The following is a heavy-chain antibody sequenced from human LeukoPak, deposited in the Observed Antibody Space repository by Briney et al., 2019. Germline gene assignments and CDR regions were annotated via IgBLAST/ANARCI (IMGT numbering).Heavy chain of an antibody. CDR2: ISYDGSNK. Sequence: GGSLRLSCAASGFTFSSYGMHWVRQAPGKGLEWVAVISYDGSNKYYAESVKGRFTISRDNSKNTLYLQMNSLRAEDTAVYYCAKDRYSSSWSRIDYWGQGTLVTVSS. V-gene: IGHV3-30*18. J-gene: IGHJ4*02. D-gene: IGHD6-13*01. CDR3: AKDRYSSSWSRIDY. CDR1: GFTFSSYG.